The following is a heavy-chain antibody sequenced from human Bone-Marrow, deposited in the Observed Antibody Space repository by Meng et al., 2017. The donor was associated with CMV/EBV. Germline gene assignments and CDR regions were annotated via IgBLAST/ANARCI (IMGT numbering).Heavy chain of an antibody. CDR2: IYSGGST. CDR1: GFTFSSYS. Sequence: GGSLRLSCAASGFTFSSYSMNWVRQAPGKGLEWVSVIYSGGSTYYADSVKGRFTISRDNSKNTLYLQMNSLRAEDTAVYYCARDLEGGSSWGQGTLVTVSS. D-gene: IGHD6-13*01. V-gene: IGHV3-53*01. CDR3: ARDLEGGSS. J-gene: IGHJ5*02.